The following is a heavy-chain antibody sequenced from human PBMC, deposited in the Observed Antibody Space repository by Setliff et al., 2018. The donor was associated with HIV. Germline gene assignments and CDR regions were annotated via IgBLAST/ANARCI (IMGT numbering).Heavy chain of an antibody. CDR1: GFIFSDHH. V-gene: IGHV3-72*01. Sequence: GGSLRLSCVVSGFIFSDHHMDWARQAPGKGLEWVGRSRNKATNYTTTYGASVRGRFTISRDDSKNSLSLHMNNLKTEDTAVYYCRSPTVSTMTGSTVTAVDFWGQGTLVTVSS. J-gene: IGHJ4*02. CDR3: RSPTVSTMTGSTVTAVDF. D-gene: IGHD4-17*01. CDR2: SRNKATNYTT.